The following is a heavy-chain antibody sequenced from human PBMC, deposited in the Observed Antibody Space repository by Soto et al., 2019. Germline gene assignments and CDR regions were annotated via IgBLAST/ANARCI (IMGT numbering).Heavy chain of an antibody. Sequence: QVQLVESGGGVVQPGRSVRLSCAASGFTFSSYGLHWVRQAPGKGLEWVAVISYDRSNKYYVDSVKGRFTISRDNSKNTLYLQMNSLRAEDTAVYYCAKDLSGGYYYYNGMDVWGQGTTVTVSS. CDR3: AKDLSGGYYYYNGMDV. J-gene: IGHJ6*02. V-gene: IGHV3-30*18. CDR1: GFTFSSYG. CDR2: ISYDRSNK.